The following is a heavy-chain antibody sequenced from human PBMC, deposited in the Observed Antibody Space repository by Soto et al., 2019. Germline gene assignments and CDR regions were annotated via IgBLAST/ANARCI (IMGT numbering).Heavy chain of an antibody. D-gene: IGHD4-17*01. J-gene: IGHJ4*02. Sequence: QVQLQESGPGLVKPSQTLSLTCTVSGGSITSENYYWSWIRQPPGKGLEWIGYIYYSGTTYYNPSLKSRVTISVDTSKNQFSLKLSSVTAADTAVYYCARYGDYGGYHFDYWGQGTLVTVSS. CDR2: IYYSGTT. CDR1: GGSITSENYY. CDR3: ARYGDYGGYHFDY. V-gene: IGHV4-30-4*01.